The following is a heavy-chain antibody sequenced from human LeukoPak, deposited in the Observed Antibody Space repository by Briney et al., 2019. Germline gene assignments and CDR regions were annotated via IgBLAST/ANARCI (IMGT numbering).Heavy chain of an antibody. V-gene: IGHV3-30-3*01. CDR3: ARGIKTTAGDYFDY. D-gene: IGHD4-17*01. CDR2: VSSDGGTK. CDR1: GFTFRNYA. J-gene: IGHJ4*02. Sequence: PVGSLRLSCAASGFTFRNYAMHWVRQAPGTGLEWVAVVSSDGGTKFYGDSVKARFTISRDNSQNTLYLQMNCLRAEDTAVYYCARGIKTTAGDYFDYWGQGTLVTVSS.